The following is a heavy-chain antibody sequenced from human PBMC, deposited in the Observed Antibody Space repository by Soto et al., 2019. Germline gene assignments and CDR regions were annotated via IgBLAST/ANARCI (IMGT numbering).Heavy chain of an antibody. CDR3: ARLSSFSVVGTPGY. J-gene: IGHJ4*02. D-gene: IGHD2-21*01. Sequence: GGSLRLSCAASGFTFSSHWMVWVRQAPGKGLVWVSRIFSDGIRTSYADAVKGRFTISRDNARNTLYLQMSSLRAEDTAVYYCARLSSFSVVGTPGYWGQGTLVTVSS. CDR2: IFSDGIRT. V-gene: IGHV3-74*01. CDR1: GFTFSSHW.